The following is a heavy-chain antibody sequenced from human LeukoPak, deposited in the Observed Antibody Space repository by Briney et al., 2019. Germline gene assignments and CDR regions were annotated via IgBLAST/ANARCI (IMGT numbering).Heavy chain of an antibody. V-gene: IGHV3-21*01. CDR2: ISSSSSYI. CDR1: GFTFSSYS. D-gene: IGHD6-13*01. Sequence: GGSLRLSCAASGFTFSSYSINWVRQAPGKGLEWVSSISSSSSYIYYADSVKGRFTISRDNAENSLYLQMNSLRAEDTAVYYCAREGPGSSWPPDDAFDIWGQGTMVTVSS. CDR3: AREGPGSSWPPDDAFDI. J-gene: IGHJ3*02.